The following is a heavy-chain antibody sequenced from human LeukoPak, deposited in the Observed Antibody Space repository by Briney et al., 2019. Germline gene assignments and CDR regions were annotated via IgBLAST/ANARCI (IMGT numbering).Heavy chain of an antibody. J-gene: IGHJ3*02. CDR2: IIPIFGTA. Sequence: SVKVSCKASGGTFSSYAISWVRQAPGQGLEWMGGIIPIFGTANHAQKFQGRVTITADKSTSTAYMELSSLRSEDTAVYYCVRVRDGYNDAYDIWGQGTMVTVPS. CDR3: VRVRDGYNDAYDI. D-gene: IGHD5-24*01. V-gene: IGHV1-69*06. CDR1: GGTFSSYA.